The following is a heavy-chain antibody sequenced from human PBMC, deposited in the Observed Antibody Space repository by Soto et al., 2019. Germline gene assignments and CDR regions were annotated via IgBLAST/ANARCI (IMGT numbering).Heavy chain of an antibody. CDR3: ARPLTYYDSRGYYGY. D-gene: IGHD3-22*01. Sequence: PGGSLKTSCAASGFTFSSYSMNWVRQAPGKGLEWVSSISGSSSYIYYADSVKGRFTISRDNAKNSLYLQMNSLRAEDTAVYYCARPLTYYDSRGYYGYWGQGT. V-gene: IGHV3-21*01. J-gene: IGHJ4*02. CDR1: GFTFSSYS. CDR2: ISGSSSYI.